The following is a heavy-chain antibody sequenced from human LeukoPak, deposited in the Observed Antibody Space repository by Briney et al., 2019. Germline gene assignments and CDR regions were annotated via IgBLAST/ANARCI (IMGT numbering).Heavy chain of an antibody. Sequence: WIRQPPGKGLEWVGRIKSKTDGGTVDYAAPVKGRFTISRDDLKNTLYLEMSSLKTEDTAVYYCTKDHGSGSYYFDYWGQGTLVTVSS. V-gene: IGHV3-15*01. D-gene: IGHD3-10*01. CDR3: TKDHGSGSYYFDY. J-gene: IGHJ4*02. CDR2: IKSKTDGGTV.